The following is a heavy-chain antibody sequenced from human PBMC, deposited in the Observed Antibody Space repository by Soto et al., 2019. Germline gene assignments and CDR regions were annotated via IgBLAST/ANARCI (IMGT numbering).Heavy chain of an antibody. CDR1: GGSISSSSYY. D-gene: IGHD1-26*01. CDR3: ARHGRPRVAKYGMDV. J-gene: IGHJ6*02. Sequence: SETLSLTCTVSGGSISSSSYYWGWIRQPPGKGLEWIGSIYYSGSTYYNPSLKSRVTISVDTSKNQFSLKLSSVTAADTAGYYCARHGRPRVAKYGMDVWGQGTTVTVSS. V-gene: IGHV4-39*01. CDR2: IYYSGST.